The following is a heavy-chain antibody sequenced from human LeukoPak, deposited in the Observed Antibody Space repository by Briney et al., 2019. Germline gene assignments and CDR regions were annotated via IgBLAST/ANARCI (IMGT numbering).Heavy chain of an antibody. J-gene: IGHJ4*02. D-gene: IGHD3-10*01. CDR2: INPSGGST. CDR3: ARSPHMVRAYVDY. Sequence: GASVKVSCKASGYTFTSYYMHCVRQAPGQGLEWMGIINPSGGSTRYAQKFQGRVTMTRDMSTSTAYMELSRLRSDDTAVYYCARSPHMVRAYVDYWGQGTLVTVSS. CDR1: GYTFTSYY. V-gene: IGHV1-46*01.